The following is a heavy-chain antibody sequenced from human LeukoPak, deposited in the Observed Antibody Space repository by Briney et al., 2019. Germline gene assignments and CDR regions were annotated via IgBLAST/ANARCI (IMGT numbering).Heavy chain of an antibody. CDR2: IKKDGSEK. CDR1: GFTFSTYW. Sequence: GGSLRLSCAASGFTFSTYWMSWVRQAPGKGLEWVANIKKDGSEKYYVDSVKGRFTISRDNSKNTLYLQMNSLRAEDTAVYYCAKSSPPPLRYWGQGTLVTVSS. V-gene: IGHV3-7*03. CDR3: AKSSPPPLRY. J-gene: IGHJ4*02.